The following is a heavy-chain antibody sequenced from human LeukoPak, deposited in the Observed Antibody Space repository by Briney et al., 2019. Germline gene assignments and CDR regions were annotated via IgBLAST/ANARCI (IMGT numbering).Heavy chain of an antibody. J-gene: IGHJ6*03. CDR1: GFTFSSYW. CDR3: AREGVMDFFPHPRDRDKSYYYYMDV. D-gene: IGHD3/OR15-3a*01. V-gene: IGHV3-7*01. Sequence: GGSLRLSCAASGFTFSSYWMSWVRQAPGKGLEWVANIKQDGSEKYYVDSVKGRFTISRDNAKNSLYLQMNSLRAEDTAVYYCAREGVMDFFPHPRDRDKSYYYYMDVWGKGTTVTVSS. CDR2: IKQDGSEK.